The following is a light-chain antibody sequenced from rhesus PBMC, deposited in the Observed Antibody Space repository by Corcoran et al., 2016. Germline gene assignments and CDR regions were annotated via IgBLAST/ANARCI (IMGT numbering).Light chain of an antibody. CDR1: QTINSY. J-gene: IGKJ4*01. Sequence: DIQMTQSPSSLSASVGDRVIITCRASQTINSYLAWYQQKPGKVPWLLIYGASILESGVPSRFSGNGSRTEFTLTISSLQPEEFTTYYCQQHHNHPLTFGGGTKVEIK. CDR2: GAS. CDR3: QQHHNHPLT. V-gene: IGKV1-44*02.